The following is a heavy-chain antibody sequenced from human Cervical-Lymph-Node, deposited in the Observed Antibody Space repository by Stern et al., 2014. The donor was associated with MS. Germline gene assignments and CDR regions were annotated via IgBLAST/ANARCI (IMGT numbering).Heavy chain of an antibody. Sequence: QVQLQESGPGLVKPSQTLSLTCTVSGGSISSGSYYWSWIRQPAGKGLEWIGRIYTSGSTHYNPSLKIRVTISVDTYKNQFSLKLSFVTAADTAVYYCAREGHYGADYYYYGMDVWGQGTTVTVSS. CDR3: AREGHYGADYYYYGMDV. V-gene: IGHV4-61*02. D-gene: IGHD4-17*01. J-gene: IGHJ6*02. CDR2: IYTSGST. CDR1: GGSISSGSYY.